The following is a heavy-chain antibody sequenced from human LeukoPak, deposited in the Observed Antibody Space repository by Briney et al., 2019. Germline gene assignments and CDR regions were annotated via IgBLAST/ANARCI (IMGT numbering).Heavy chain of an antibody. CDR1: GGSIRSGSYY. CDR2: IYTSGST. J-gene: IGHJ5*02. D-gene: IGHD2-15*01. V-gene: IGHV4-61*02. Sequence: SEALSLTCTVSGGSIRSGSYYWSWIRQPAGKGLEWIGRIYTSGSTNYNPSLKSRVSISVDTSKYQCSLKLSLVTAASTAVDYCARFGCSGGSGYRRFDPWGQGTLVTVSS. CDR3: ARFGCSGGSGYRRFDP.